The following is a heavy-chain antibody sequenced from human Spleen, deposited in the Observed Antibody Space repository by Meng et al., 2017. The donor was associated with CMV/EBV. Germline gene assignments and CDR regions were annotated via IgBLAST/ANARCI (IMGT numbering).Heavy chain of an antibody. CDR1: ASITTTKW. J-gene: IGHJ5*02. Sequence: ASITTTKWLTWVRQPPGKGLQWVGEIDDSGNSNSNPSLQSRLTLSLDTSKNHLSLRLTSVTAEDTAIYYCARVREHTSLGNYWFDPWGQGTLVTVSS. CDR3: ARVREHTSLGNYWFDP. V-gene: IGHV4-4*02. D-gene: IGHD5-18*01. CDR2: IDDSGNS.